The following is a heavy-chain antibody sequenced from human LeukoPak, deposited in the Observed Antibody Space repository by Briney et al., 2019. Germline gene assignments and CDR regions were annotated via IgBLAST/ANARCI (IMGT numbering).Heavy chain of an antibody. V-gene: IGHV4-38-2*01. J-gene: IGHJ6*03. Sequence: SETLSLTCAVSGHPINSAYYWVWIRQPPGKGLEWIGSLYHPDSTYYNPSLESRVTVSVDTSRNQFSLELSFVTAADTAVYYCARQFDSYFYYYLDVWGTGTTVTVSS. CDR3: ARQFDSYFYYYLDV. CDR1: GHPINSAYY. D-gene: IGHD3-10*01. CDR2: LYHPDST.